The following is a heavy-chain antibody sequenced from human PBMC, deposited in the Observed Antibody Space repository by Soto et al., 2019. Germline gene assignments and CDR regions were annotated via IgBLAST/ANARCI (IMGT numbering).Heavy chain of an antibody. D-gene: IGHD2-2*01. Sequence: EVQLVESGGGLVQPGGSLRLSCAASGFTFNNYWMSWVRQAPGKGLEWVANIKQDGSENYYVDSVKGRFTITRDNAKNSLYLKMKGLRAEDTAVYYCAKNNRYCSSTICFVFDYWGQGTLVSVSS. CDR2: IKQDGSEN. V-gene: IGHV3-7*01. CDR3: AKNNRYCSSTICFVFDY. J-gene: IGHJ4*02. CDR1: GFTFNNYW.